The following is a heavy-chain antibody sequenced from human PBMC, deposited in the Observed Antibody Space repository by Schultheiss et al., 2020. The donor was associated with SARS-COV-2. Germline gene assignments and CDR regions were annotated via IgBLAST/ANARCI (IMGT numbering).Heavy chain of an antibody. Sequence: SETLSLTCAVYGGSFSGYYWSWIRQPPGKGLEWIGEINHRGSTNYNPSLKSRVTISVDTSKNQFSLRLTSVTAADTAVYYCARGRMGFDPWGQGTLVTVSS. V-gene: IGHV4-34*01. CDR2: INHRGST. CDR1: GGSFSGYY. CDR3: ARGRMGFDP. D-gene: IGHD1-14*01. J-gene: IGHJ5*02.